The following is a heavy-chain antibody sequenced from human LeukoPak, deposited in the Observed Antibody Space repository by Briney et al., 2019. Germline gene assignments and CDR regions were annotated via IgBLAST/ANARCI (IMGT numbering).Heavy chain of an antibody. CDR3: AKSGVVPAVYYYCYMDV. D-gene: IGHD2-2*01. CDR1: GFTFSSYA. V-gene: IGHV3-23*01. CDR2: ISGSGGST. J-gene: IGHJ6*03. Sequence: PGGSLRLSCAASGFTFSSYAMSWVRQSPGKGLEWVSAISGSGGSTYYADSVKGRFTISRDNSKNTLYLQMNSLRAEDTAVYYCAKSGVVPAVYYYCYMDVWGKGTTVTVSS.